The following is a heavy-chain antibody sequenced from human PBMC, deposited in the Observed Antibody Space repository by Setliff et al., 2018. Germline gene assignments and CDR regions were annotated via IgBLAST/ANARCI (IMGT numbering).Heavy chain of an antibody. CDR2: INHSGSS. CDR1: GGSFSGYY. J-gene: IGHJ4*02. V-gene: IGHV4-34*01. Sequence: PSETLSLTCAVYGGSFSGYYWTWIRQPLGKGLEWIGEINHSGSSNYNPSLKSRVTISVDTSKNQFSLKLVSMTAADTAVYYCARVLKIEYKEWLGYFDYWGQGTLVTVSS. D-gene: IGHD3-3*01. CDR3: ARVLKIEYKEWLGYFDY.